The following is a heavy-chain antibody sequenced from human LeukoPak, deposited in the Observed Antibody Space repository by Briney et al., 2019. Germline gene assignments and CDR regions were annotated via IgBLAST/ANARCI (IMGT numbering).Heavy chain of an antibody. V-gene: IGHV3-30-3*01. CDR2: ISYDGSNK. Sequence: GGSLRLSCAASGFSFSSYVMHWVRQAPGKGLEWVAVISYDGSNKYYADSVKGRFTISRDNSKNTLYLQINSLRAEDAAVYYCARACDRSGYYFCYFDYWGQGTLVTVSS. D-gene: IGHD3-22*01. J-gene: IGHJ4*02. CDR3: ARACDRSGYYFCYFDY. CDR1: GFSFSSYV.